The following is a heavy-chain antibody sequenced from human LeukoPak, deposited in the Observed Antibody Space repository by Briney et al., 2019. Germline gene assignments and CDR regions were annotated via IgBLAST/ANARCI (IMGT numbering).Heavy chain of an antibody. J-gene: IGHJ4*02. CDR1: GFTFSSYS. Sequence: PGRSLRLSSQAFGFTFSSYSMNCVRQAAGEGLERESSISSSSSYIYYSDSVKERFTISRDNAKNSLYLQMNSLRAEDTAVYYCARDKHSSGSIVYRGQGTLVTVSS. CDR2: ISSSSSYI. D-gene: IGHD6-19*01. V-gene: IGHV3-21*01. CDR3: ARDKHSSGSIVY.